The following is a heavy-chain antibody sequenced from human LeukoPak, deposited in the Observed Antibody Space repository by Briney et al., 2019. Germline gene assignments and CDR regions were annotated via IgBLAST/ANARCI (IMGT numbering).Heavy chain of an antibody. D-gene: IGHD3-9*01. Sequence: SETLSLTCTVSGGSISSSSYYWGWIRQPPGKGLEWIGSIYYSGSTYYNPSLKSRVTISVDTSKNQFFLKLSSVTAADTAVYYCARRDYDILTGYLEDAFDIWGQGTMVTVSS. CDR2: IYYSGST. CDR3: ARRDYDILTGYLEDAFDI. CDR1: GGSISSSSYY. J-gene: IGHJ3*02. V-gene: IGHV4-39*01.